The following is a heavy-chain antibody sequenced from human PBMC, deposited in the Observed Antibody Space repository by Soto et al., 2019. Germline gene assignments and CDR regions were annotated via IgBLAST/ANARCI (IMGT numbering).Heavy chain of an antibody. J-gene: IGHJ4*02. V-gene: IGHV4-30-2*01. CDR3: ARALMGYDFWSGYPHFDY. D-gene: IGHD3-3*01. CDR2: IYHSGST. Sequence: PSETLSLTCAVSGGSISSGGYSWNWIRQPPGKGLEWIGYIYHSGSTYYNPSLKSRVTISVDRSKNQFSLKLSSVTAADTAVYYCARALMGYDFWSGYPHFDYWGQGTLVTSPQ. CDR1: GGSISSGGYS.